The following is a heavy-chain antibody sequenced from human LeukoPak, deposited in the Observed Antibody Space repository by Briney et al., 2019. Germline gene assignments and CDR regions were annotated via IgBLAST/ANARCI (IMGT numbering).Heavy chain of an antibody. Sequence: SLRLSWAASGFTLGGYAMQLGREGSGEGLGGVLGISWNSGSIGYADSVKGRFTISRDNAKNSLYLQMNSLGAEDTALYYCAKGGSWTFQRDGGKFDYWGQGTLVTVSS. V-gene: IGHV3-9*01. CDR1: GFTLGGYA. J-gene: IGHJ4*02. CDR3: AKGGSWTFQRDGGKFDY. CDR2: ISWNSGSI. D-gene: IGHD6-13*01.